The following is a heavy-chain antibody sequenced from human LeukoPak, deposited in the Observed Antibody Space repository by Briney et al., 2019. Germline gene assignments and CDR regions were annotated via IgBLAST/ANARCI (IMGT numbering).Heavy chain of an antibody. Sequence: HPGGSLRLSCVASGFTLSGHWMHWVRQAPGKGLVWVSRINSDESTTVYADSVKGRFTISRDNAKNTLYPQMNSLTAEDTAVYYCARSDWFDPWGQGTLVTVSS. V-gene: IGHV3-74*01. CDR2: INSDESTT. J-gene: IGHJ5*02. CDR1: GFTLSGHW. CDR3: ARSDWFDP.